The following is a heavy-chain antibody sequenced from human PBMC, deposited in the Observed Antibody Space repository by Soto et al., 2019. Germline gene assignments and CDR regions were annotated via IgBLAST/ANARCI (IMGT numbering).Heavy chain of an antibody. Sequence: PGGSLRLSCAASGFTFSTFAMHWVRQAPGKGLEWVAVISNDGRNNYYADSVKGRFTISRDNSKSTLCLQMNSLRAEDTAVYYCAKVVKSYWNGNDYWGQGTLVTVSS. D-gene: IGHD1-1*01. CDR1: GFTFSTFA. CDR3: AKVVKSYWNGNDY. J-gene: IGHJ4*02. CDR2: ISNDGRNN. V-gene: IGHV3-30-3*01.